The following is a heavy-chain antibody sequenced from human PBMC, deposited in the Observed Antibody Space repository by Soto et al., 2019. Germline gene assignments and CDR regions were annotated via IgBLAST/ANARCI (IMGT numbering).Heavy chain of an antibody. Sequence: QVQLVQSGAEVKKPGASVKVSCKASGYTFTSYGISWVRQAPGQGLEWMGWINGYNGNTNHAQKLQGRVTMSTDTAXXTAYMELRSLRSDDAAVYYCERMGDVPYYYSGMDVWGQGTTVTVSS. V-gene: IGHV1-18*01. CDR3: ERMGDVPYYYSGMDV. J-gene: IGHJ6*02. D-gene: IGHD3-16*01. CDR1: GYTFTSYG. CDR2: INGYNGNT.